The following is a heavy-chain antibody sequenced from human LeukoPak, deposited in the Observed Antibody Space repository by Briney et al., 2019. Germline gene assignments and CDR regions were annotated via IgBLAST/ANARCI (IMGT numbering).Heavy chain of an antibody. CDR2: INPSGGST. J-gene: IGHJ4*02. CDR1: GYTFTSYY. Sequence: GASVKVSCKASGYTFTSYYMHWVRQAPGQGLEWMGIINPSGGSTSYAQKFQGRVTMTRDTSISTAYMELSRLRSDDTAVYYCARGIAADNDYWGQGTLVTVS. D-gene: IGHD6-13*01. CDR3: ARGIAADNDY. V-gene: IGHV1-46*01.